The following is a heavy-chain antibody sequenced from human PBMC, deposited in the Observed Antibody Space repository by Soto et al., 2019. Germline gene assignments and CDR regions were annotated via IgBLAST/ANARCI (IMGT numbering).Heavy chain of an antibody. V-gene: IGHV4-59*01. CDR1: GGSISSYY. J-gene: IGHJ3*02. CDR2: IYYSGST. D-gene: IGHD4-17*01. Sequence: QVQLQESGPGLVKPSETLSLTCTVSGGSISSYYWSWIRQPPGKGLEWIGYIYYSGSTNYNPSLTGRVTITVDTSKNQFSLKLSSVTAADTAVYYCARRYGYAFEIWGQGTMVTVSS. CDR3: ARRYGYAFEI.